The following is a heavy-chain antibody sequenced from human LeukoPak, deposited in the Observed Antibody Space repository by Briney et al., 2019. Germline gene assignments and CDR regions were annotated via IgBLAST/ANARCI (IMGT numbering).Heavy chain of an antibody. CDR2: INAGNGNT. J-gene: IGHJ6*03. V-gene: IGHV1-3*01. CDR3: ARVVGDIVVVPALYYYMDV. Sequence: ASVKVSCKASGYTFTNYTIHWVRQAPGQRLEWMAWINAGNGNTKYSQKFQGRVTITRDTSTSTAYMELRSLRSDDTAVYYCARVVGDIVVVPALYYYMDVWGKGTTVTVSS. D-gene: IGHD2-2*01. CDR1: GYTFTNYT.